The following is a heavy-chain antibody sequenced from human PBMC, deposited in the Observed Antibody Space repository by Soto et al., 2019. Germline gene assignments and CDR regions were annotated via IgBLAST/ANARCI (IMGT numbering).Heavy chain of an antibody. CDR2: IYPGDSDT. Sequence: RGESLKISCQASGYCFTTYWIGLVRQLPGKGLEWMGIIYPGDSDTRYSPSFQGQVTISADKSISTAYLQWSSLKASDSAMFYCARKDIAGNSVDFWGQGTLVTVSS. CDR3: ARKDIAGNSVDF. J-gene: IGHJ4*02. D-gene: IGHD6-13*01. V-gene: IGHV5-51*01. CDR1: GYCFTTYW.